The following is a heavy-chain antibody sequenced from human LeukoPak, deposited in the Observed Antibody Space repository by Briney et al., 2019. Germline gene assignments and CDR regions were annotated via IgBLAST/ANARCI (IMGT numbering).Heavy chain of an antibody. V-gene: IGHV4-28*01. CDR1: GYSITSSSW. CDR3: ARKENVYYYFDY. J-gene: IGHJ4*02. CDR2: IYHSGTT. Sequence: PSETLSLTYAVSGYSITSSSWWGSIRQTPGKGLEWIGYIYHSGTTYYNPSLQSRVTMSVDTSKNQFSLKLSSVTAVDTAVYYCARKENVYYYFDYWGQGTLVTVSS. D-gene: IGHD3-10*01.